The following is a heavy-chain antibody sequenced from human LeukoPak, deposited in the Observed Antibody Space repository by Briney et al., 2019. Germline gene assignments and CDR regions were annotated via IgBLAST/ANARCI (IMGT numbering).Heavy chain of an antibody. CDR2: IWYDGSNK. J-gene: IGHJ6*02. CDR1: GFTFSSYG. Sequence: PGGSLRLSCAASGFTFSSYGMHWVRQAPGKGLEWVAVIWYDGSNKYYADSVRGRFTISRDNSKNTLYLQMNSLRAEDTAVYYCAREKDYDFWSGYLHYYYGMDVWGQGTTVTVPS. V-gene: IGHV3-33*08. CDR3: AREKDYDFWSGYLHYYYGMDV. D-gene: IGHD3-3*01.